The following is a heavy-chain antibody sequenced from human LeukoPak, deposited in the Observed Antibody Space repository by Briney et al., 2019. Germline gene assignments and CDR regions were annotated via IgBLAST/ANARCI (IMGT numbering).Heavy chain of an antibody. J-gene: IGHJ6*02. Sequence: PGGSLRLSCAASGFTFDDYAMHWVRRAPGKGLEGGPLISADGGSTYYADSVKGRFTISRDDSKHSLYLPMNNLTTDDTALYFCAKGFSVLASNHYYYYHAMDAWGQGTPVTASS. CDR2: ISADGGST. CDR1: GFTFDDYA. CDR3: AKGFSVLASNHYYYYHAMDA. V-gene: IGHV3-43*02. D-gene: IGHD3-3*01.